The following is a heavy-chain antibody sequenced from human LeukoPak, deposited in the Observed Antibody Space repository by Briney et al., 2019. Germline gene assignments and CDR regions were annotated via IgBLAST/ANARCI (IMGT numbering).Heavy chain of an antibody. CDR3: ARENYYDSSGYYPYYFDY. CDR2: IYTSGST. CDR1: GGSISSGSYY. Sequence: PSETLSLTCTVSGGSISSGSYYWSWIRQPAGKGLEWIGRIYTSGSTNYNPSLKSRVTISVDTSKNQFSLKLSSVTAADTAVYYCARENYYDSSGYYPYYFDYWGQGTLVTVSS. D-gene: IGHD3-22*01. V-gene: IGHV4-61*02. J-gene: IGHJ4*02.